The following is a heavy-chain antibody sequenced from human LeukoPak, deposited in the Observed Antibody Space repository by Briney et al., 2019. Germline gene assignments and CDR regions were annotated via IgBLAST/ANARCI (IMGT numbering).Heavy chain of an antibody. Sequence: RAGGSLRLSCAASGFTFDDYGMSWVRQAPGKGLEWVSGINWNGGSTGYADSVKGRFTISRDNAKNSLYLQMNSLRAEDTAVYYCARRSSPWLLLPYYWGQGTLVTVSS. CDR1: GFTFDDYG. CDR2: INWNGGST. CDR3: ARRSSPWLLLPYY. D-gene: IGHD3-22*01. J-gene: IGHJ4*02. V-gene: IGHV3-20*04.